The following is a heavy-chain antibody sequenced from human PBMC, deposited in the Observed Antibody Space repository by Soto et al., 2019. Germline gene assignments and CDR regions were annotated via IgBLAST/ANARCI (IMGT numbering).Heavy chain of an antibody. V-gene: IGHV3-64*07. CDR3: ASEPGAPGFWYLDR. Sequence: EMQLVESGGALVQVGGSLRISCTASGFSFTSYSIHWVRQSPGRGPAYVAVINGRGTTTFYADSVKGRFTISRDNSKNAVYLQMDNLRSEDMATYYCASEPGAPGFWYLDRWCRGTLGTISS. CDR1: GFSFTSYS. D-gene: IGHD1-26*01. CDR2: INGRGTTT. J-gene: IGHJ2*01.